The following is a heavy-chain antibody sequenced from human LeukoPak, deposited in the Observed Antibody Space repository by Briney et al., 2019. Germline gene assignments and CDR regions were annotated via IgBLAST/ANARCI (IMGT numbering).Heavy chain of an antibody. Sequence: GGSLRLSCAASELTLSNYCMTWVRQGPGKGLEWVATIKRDGAETYYVDSVRGGFTISRDNAENSVYLRMNSLRDEDTAVYYCTRGGRNTSNYWYYWGQGTLVTVSS. V-gene: IGHV3-7*01. D-gene: IGHD4-11*01. J-gene: IGHJ4*02. CDR3: TRGGRNTSNYWYY. CDR2: IKRDGAET. CDR1: ELTLSNYC.